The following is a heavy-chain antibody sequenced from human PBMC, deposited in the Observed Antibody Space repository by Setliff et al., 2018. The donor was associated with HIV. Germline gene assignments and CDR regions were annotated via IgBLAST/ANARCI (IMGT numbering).Heavy chain of an antibody. CDR3: ARARSDWYNVRPYYFDL. V-gene: IGHV4-30-4*01. CDR2: FMYTDIHYVNYLN. D-gene: IGHD6-19*01. J-gene: IGHJ4*02. Sequence: SETLSLTCAVSGASFVGDNHWSWIRQTPERGLEWIAYFMYTDIHYVNYLNYRNPSLASRLSISVDKSKNQFSLTLSSVTAADTAVYCCARARSDWYNVRPYYFDLWGQGTPVTVSS. CDR1: GASFVGDNH.